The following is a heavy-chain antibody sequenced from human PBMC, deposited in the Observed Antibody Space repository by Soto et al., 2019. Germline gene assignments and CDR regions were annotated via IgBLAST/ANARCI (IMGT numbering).Heavy chain of an antibody. J-gene: IGHJ4*02. V-gene: IGHV1-8*01. Sequence: QVQLVQSGAEVKKPGASVKVSCKASGYTFTSYDINWVRQATGQGLEWMGWMNPNSGNTGYAQKFQGRATMSRNPSRSTAYMELSSLRSEDTAVYYCASIRDYYFDYWGQGTLFTVSS. CDR3: ASIRDYYFDY. CDR1: GYTFTSYD. CDR2: MNPNSGNT. D-gene: IGHD3-10*01.